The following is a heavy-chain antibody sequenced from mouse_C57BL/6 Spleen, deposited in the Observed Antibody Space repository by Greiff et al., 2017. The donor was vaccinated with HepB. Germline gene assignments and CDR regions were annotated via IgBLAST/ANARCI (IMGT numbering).Heavy chain of an antibody. D-gene: IGHD2-4*01. J-gene: IGHJ3*01. V-gene: IGHV1-72*01. CDR2: IDPNSGGT. CDR1: GYTFTSYW. CDR3: ARERYDYDEGFAY. Sequence: QVQLKQPGAELVKPGASVKLSCKASGYTFTSYWMHWVKQRPGRGLEWIGRIDPNSGGTKYNEKFKSKATLTVDKPSSTAYMQLSSLTSEDSAVYYCARERYDYDEGFAYWGQGTLVTVSA.